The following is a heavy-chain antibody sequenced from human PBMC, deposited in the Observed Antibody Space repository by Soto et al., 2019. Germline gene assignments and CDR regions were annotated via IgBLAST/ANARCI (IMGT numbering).Heavy chain of an antibody. CDR2: MNPNSGNT. J-gene: IGHJ3*02. Sequence: GASVKVSCKASGYTFTSYDINWVRQATGQGLEWMGWMNPNSGNTGYAQKFQGRVTMTRNTSISTAYMELSSLRSEDTAVYYCARGRMITFGGVIVMRAFDIWGQGTMVT. D-gene: IGHD3-16*02. V-gene: IGHV1-8*01. CDR3: ARGRMITFGGVIVMRAFDI. CDR1: GYTFTSYD.